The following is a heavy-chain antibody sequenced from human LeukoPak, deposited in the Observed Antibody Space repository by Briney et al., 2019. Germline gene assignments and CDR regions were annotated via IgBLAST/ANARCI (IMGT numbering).Heavy chain of an antibody. J-gene: IGHJ4*02. V-gene: IGHV3-7*01. D-gene: IGHD5-12*01. CDR1: GFTFSSYG. Sequence: GGSLRLSCAASGFTFSSYGMSWVRQAPGKGLEWVANIKQDGSERYYVDSVKGRFTISRDNAKNSLYLQMNSLRAEDTAVYYCARDEYSGYVDFDYWGQGTLVTVSS. CDR2: IKQDGSER. CDR3: ARDEYSGYVDFDY.